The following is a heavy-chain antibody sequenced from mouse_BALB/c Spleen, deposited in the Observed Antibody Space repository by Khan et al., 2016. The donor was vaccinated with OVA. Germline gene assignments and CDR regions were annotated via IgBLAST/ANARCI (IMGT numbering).Heavy chain of an antibody. J-gene: IGHJ3*01. D-gene: IGHD2-14*01. Sequence: QVQLKQSGAELVRPGSSVKISCKASGYVFSSYWMNWVKQRPGQGLEWIGQIYPGDGDTKYNGKFKGKVTLTADKSSSTAYMQISSLTSEDSAVYFCAISGYDFFAYWGQGTLVTVSA. CDR3: AISGYDFFAY. CDR2: IYPGDGDT. V-gene: IGHV1-80*01. CDR1: GYVFSSYW.